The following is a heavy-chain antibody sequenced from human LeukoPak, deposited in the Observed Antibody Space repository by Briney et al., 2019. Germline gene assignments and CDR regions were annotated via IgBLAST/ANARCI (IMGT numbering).Heavy chain of an antibody. CDR3: ASGDSSGYYSDAFDT. Sequence: RGESLKISCKGSGYSFTSYWIGWVRQMPGKGLEWMGIIYPGDSDTRYSPSFQGQVTISADKSISTAYLQWSSLKASDTAMYYCASGDSSGYYSDAFDTWGQGTMVTVSS. J-gene: IGHJ3*02. D-gene: IGHD3-22*01. V-gene: IGHV5-51*01. CDR1: GYSFTSYW. CDR2: IYPGDSDT.